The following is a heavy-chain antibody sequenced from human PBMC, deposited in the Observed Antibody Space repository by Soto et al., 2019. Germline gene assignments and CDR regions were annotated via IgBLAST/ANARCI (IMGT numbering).Heavy chain of an antibody. CDR2: INPHSGDT. D-gene: IGHD4-17*01. J-gene: IGHJ6*02. CDR1: GYTFTDHY. V-gene: IGHV1-2*02. Sequence: QVQLVQSGAEVKKPGASVKVSYVASGYTFTDHYIHWVRQAPGQGLEWMGWINPHSGDTIYAQKFQGRVTLTRDTSINTAYMELSRLRSDDTAVYYCARGRTVNFYGMDVLGQGTTVTVSS. CDR3: ARGRTVNFYGMDV.